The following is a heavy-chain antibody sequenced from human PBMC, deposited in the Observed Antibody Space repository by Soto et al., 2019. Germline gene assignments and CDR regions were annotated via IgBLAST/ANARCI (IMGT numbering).Heavy chain of an antibody. CDR2: INHSGST. J-gene: IGHJ4*02. V-gene: IGHV4-34*01. D-gene: IGHD1-26*01. Sequence: NPSETLSLTCAVYGGSFSGYYWSWIRQPPGKGLEWIGEINHSGSTNYNPSLKSRVTISVDTSKNQFSLKLSSVTAADTAVYYCARGGVGATYFDYWGQGTLVTVSS. CDR1: GGSFSGYY. CDR3: ARGGVGATYFDY.